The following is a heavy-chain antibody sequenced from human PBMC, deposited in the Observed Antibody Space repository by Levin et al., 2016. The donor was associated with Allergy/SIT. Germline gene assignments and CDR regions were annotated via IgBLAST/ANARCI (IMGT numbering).Heavy chain of an antibody. J-gene: IGHJ6*03. CDR1: GYNFTTKA. V-gene: IGHV1-18*01. CDR3: ATMPLDKVATIRNGRNYHHPYMDA. D-gene: IGHD5-12*01. Sequence: ASVKVSCKASGYNFTTKAINWVRQAPGQGLEWVGWIDTFSGMTDYAEMLKGRVFVTADTGASIVYLDLYSLTSDDTAVYYCATMPLDKVATIRNGRNYHHPYMDAWGRGTTVTVSS. CDR2: IDTFSGMT.